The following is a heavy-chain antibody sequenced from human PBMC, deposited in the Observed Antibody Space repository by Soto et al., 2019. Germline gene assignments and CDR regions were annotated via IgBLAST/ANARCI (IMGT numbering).Heavy chain of an antibody. CDR1: GFTFSSYA. J-gene: IGHJ4*02. CDR2: ISYDGSNK. CDR3: ARDRLGWSHYFDY. V-gene: IGHV3-30-3*01. Sequence: QVQLVESGGGVVQPGRSLRLSCAASGFTFSSYAMHWVRQAPGKGLEWVAVISYDGSNKYYADSVKGRFTISRDNSKKTLYLQINSLRAEDTAVYYCARDRLGWSHYFDYWGQGTLVTVSS. D-gene: IGHD6-19*01.